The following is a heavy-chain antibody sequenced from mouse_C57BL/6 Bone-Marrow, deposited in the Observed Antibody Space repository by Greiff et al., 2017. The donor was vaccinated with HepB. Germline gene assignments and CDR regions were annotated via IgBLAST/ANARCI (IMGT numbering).Heavy chain of an antibody. CDR1: GFSLTSYG. Sequence: VQRVESGPGLVQPSQSLSITCTVSGFSLTSYGVHWVRQSPGKGLEWLGVIWSGGSTDYNAAFISRLSISKDNSKSQVFFKMNSLQADDTAIYYCARNGPYYYGSYWYFDVWGTGTTVTVSS. CDR2: IWSGGST. J-gene: IGHJ1*03. D-gene: IGHD1-1*01. V-gene: IGHV2-2*01. CDR3: ARNGPYYYGSYWYFDV.